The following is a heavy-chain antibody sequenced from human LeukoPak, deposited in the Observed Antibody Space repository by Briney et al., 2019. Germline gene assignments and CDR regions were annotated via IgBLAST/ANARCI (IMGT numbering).Heavy chain of an antibody. V-gene: IGHV3-48*03. Sequence: GGSLRLSCAAFGFTFSSYEMNWVRQAPGKGLEWVSYISPSGGTIYYADSVKGRFTISRDNAKNSLYLQMNSLRAEDTAVYYCARDVTLGNFDYWGQGILVIVSS. CDR2: ISPSGGTI. J-gene: IGHJ4*02. CDR1: GFTFSSYE. D-gene: IGHD3-16*01. CDR3: ARDVTLGNFDY.